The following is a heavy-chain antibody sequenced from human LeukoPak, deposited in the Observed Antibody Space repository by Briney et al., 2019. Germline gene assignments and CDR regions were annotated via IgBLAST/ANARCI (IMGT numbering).Heavy chain of an antibody. Sequence: ASVKVSCNTSGYTFTAFYVHWVRQAPGQGLEWMGWINPNSGGTNYAKKFQGRVTMTRDTSISTAYMELSRLRSDDTAVYYCARDDSSGYYDSDYWGQGTLVTVPS. CDR1: GYTFTAFY. J-gene: IGHJ4*02. CDR2: INPNSGGT. D-gene: IGHD3-22*01. CDR3: ARDDSSGYYDSDY. V-gene: IGHV1-2*02.